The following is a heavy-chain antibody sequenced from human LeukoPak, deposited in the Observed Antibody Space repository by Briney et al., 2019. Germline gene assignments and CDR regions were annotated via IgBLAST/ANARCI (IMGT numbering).Heavy chain of an antibody. D-gene: IGHD2-21*01. CDR2: ISWNSGHI. Sequence: GGSLRLSCAASGFTVSSNYMSWVRQAPGKGLEWVSGISWNSGHIGYADSVKGRFTISRDNAKNSLYLQTNSLRAEDTALYYCAKKSGGWQAYYFDYWGQGTLVTVSS. J-gene: IGHJ4*02. CDR1: GFTVSSNY. V-gene: IGHV3-9*01. CDR3: AKKSGGWQAYYFDY.